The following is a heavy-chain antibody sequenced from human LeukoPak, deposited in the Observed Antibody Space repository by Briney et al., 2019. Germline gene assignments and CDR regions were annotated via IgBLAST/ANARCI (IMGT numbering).Heavy chain of an antibody. V-gene: IGHV3-66*01. J-gene: IGHJ4*02. CDR2: IYSGGST. CDR1: GFTVSSNY. CDR3: ARAPMVRGALYYFDY. D-gene: IGHD3-10*01. Sequence: GGSLRLSCAASGFTVSSNYMSWVRQAPGKGLEWVSVIYSGGSTYYADSVKGRFTISRDNSKNTLYLQMNSLRAEDTAVYYCARAPMVRGALYYFDYWGQGTLVTVSS.